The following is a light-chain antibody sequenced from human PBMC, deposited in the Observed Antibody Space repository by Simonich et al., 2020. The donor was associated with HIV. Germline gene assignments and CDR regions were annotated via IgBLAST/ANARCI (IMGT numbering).Light chain of an antibody. Sequence: EIVLTQSPGTLSLSPGERATLSCRASQSVNSNFLAWYQQKPGQAPRLLIYTSSSRTTGIPDRFSGSGSGTDFTLTISILEPEDFAVYYCQQYGSSPLTFGGGTKVEIK. V-gene: IGKV3-20*01. J-gene: IGKJ4*01. CDR2: TSS. CDR3: QQYGSSPLT. CDR1: QSVNSNF.